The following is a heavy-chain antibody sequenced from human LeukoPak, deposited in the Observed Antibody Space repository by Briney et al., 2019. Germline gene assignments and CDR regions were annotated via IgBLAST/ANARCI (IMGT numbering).Heavy chain of an antibody. Sequence: GGSLRLSCAASGFTFSSYSMTWVRQAPGKGLEWVSSISSSSSYIYYADSVKGRFTISRDNAKNSLYLQMNSLRAEDTAVYYCARGSSGWYSQYYYCYGMDVWGQGTTVTVSS. CDR2: ISSSSSYI. CDR1: GFTFSSYS. CDR3: ARGSSGWYSQYYYCYGMDV. J-gene: IGHJ6*02. D-gene: IGHD6-19*01. V-gene: IGHV3-21*01.